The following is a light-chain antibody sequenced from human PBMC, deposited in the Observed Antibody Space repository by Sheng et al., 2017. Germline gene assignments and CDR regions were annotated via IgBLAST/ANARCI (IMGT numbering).Light chain of an antibody. V-gene: IGLV3-21*04. CDR2: YDT. CDR1: NIGSKS. CDR3: QVWILGVIILF. Sequence: SYVLTQPPSVSVAPGKTARITCGGNNIGSKSVHWYQQRPGEAPVLVISYDTDRPSGIPERFSGSNSGDTATLTISRVETGDEADYFVQVWILGVIILFFGTGTEGTPS. J-gene: IGLJ1*01.